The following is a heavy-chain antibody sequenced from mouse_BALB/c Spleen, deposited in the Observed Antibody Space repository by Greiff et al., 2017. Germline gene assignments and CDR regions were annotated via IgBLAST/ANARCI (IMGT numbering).Heavy chain of an antibody. V-gene: IGHV1-7*01. CDR2: INPSTGYT. CDR3: ARRGMGPVAY. J-gene: IGHJ3*01. CDR1: GYTFTSYW. Sequence: QVQLQQSGAELAKPGASVKMSCKASGYTFTSYWMHWVKQRPGQGLEWIGYINPSTGYTEYNQTFKDKATLTADKSSSTAYMQLSSLTSEDSAVYYCARRGMGPVAYWGQGTLVTVSA.